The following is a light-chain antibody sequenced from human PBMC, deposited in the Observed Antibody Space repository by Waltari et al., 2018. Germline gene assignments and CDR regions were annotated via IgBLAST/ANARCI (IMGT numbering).Light chain of an antibody. CDR3: QQYNTYPFT. V-gene: IGKV1-5*03. J-gene: IGKJ3*01. CDR2: KVS. CDR1: QSISNW. Sequence: DIQMTQSPSTLSASVGDRVTITCRASQSISNWLAWYQQTPGKAPKLLIYKVSTLESGFPARFSGSGSGTKFTLTVSGLQPDDFATYYCQQYNTYPFTFGPGTKVDI.